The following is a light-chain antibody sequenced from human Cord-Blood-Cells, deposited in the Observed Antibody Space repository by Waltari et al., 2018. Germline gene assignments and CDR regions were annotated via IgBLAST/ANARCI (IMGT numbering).Light chain of an antibody. V-gene: IGLV2-23*01. CDR1: SRDVGGYNI. J-gene: IGLJ3*02. Sequence: SALTQPASVSGSPGQSITTPCTGTSRDVGGYNIVSWYQQHPGKAPKLMIYEGSKRPSGVSNRFSGSKSGNTASLTISGLQAEDEADYYCCSYAGSSTWVFGGGTKLTVL. CDR2: EGS. CDR3: CSYAGSSTWV.